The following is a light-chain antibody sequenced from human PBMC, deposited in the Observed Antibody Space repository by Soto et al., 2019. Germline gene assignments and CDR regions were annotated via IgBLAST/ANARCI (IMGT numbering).Light chain of an antibody. CDR2: GAS. CDR3: QQYGSSVYT. V-gene: IGKV3-20*01. J-gene: IGKJ2*01. CDR1: QSVINSY. Sequence: ETVLTQSPGTLSLSPGERATLSCRASQSVINSYLAWYQQKPGQAPRLLIYGASTRDTGIPDRFSGSGSGTDFTLTISRLEPEDFAVYYCQQYGSSVYTFGQGTKLEIK.